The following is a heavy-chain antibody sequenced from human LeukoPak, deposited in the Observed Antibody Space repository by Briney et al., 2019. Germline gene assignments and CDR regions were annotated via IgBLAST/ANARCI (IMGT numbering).Heavy chain of an antibody. D-gene: IGHD3-16*02. Sequence: ASVKVSCKASGYTFTNYAMNWVRQAPGQGLEWVGWIHPSTGNPTYAQGFTGRFVFSLDTSVSTTYLQISSLKAEDTAVYYCARAYQRLGDLSLPDYWGQGTLATVSS. CDR1: GYTFTNYA. CDR3: ARAYQRLGDLSLPDY. V-gene: IGHV7-4-1*02. CDR2: IHPSTGNP. J-gene: IGHJ4*02.